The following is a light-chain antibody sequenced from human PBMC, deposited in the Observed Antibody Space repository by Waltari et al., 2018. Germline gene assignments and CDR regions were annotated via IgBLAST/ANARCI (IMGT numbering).Light chain of an antibody. J-gene: IGLJ2*01. CDR1: KLEDRY. CDR3: QAWDRNTYVV. CDR2: QDS. Sequence: SYELTQPPSLSVSPGQTASITCSGDKLEDRYVCWYPQKPGQSPVLVLHQDSKRPSGIPERCSGFNSGNTATLTISETQAMDEADYYCQAWDRNTYVVFGGGTKLTVL. V-gene: IGLV3-1*01.